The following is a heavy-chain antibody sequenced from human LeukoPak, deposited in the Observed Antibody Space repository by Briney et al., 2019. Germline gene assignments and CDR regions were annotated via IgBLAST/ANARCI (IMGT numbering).Heavy chain of an antibody. J-gene: IGHJ4*02. CDR2: INYSGST. CDR1: GGSISSYY. D-gene: IGHD3-16*02. V-gene: IGHV4-59*01. CDR3: ARGRYYDYVWGSYRSTDPTYYFDY. Sequence: SETLSLTCTVSGGSISSYYWSWIRQPPGKGLEWIGYINYSGSTNYNPSLKSRVTISVDKSKNQFSLKLSSVTAADTAVYYCARGRYYDYVWGSYRSTDPTYYFDYWGQGTLVNVSS.